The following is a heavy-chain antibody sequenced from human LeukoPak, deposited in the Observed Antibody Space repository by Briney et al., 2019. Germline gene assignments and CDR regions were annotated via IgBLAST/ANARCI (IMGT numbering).Heavy chain of an antibody. CDR1: GFTFSSYA. J-gene: IGHJ4*02. CDR3: AKVFSTMVRGVILGYDY. CDR2: ISGSGGST. V-gene: IGHV3-23*01. D-gene: IGHD3-10*01. Sequence: GGSLRLSCAASGFTFSSYAMSWVRQAPGKGLEWVSAISGSGGSTYYADSVKGRFTISRDNSKNTLYLQMNSLRAEDTAVYYCAKVFSTMVRGVILGYDYWEQETLVSVFS.